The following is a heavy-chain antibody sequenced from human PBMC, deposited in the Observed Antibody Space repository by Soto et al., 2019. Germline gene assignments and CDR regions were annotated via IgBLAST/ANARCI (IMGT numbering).Heavy chain of an antibody. D-gene: IGHD3-10*01. Sequence: SATLSLTCTISGGSISSSIYYWGWIHQPTGKGLEWIGSIYYSGRTYYNPSLKSRVPISVDTSKNQFSLKLSSVTAADTAVYYCARLAAPLYYYGSGASWFDPWGQGTLVTAPQ. CDR2: IYYSGRT. J-gene: IGHJ5*02. CDR1: GGSISSSIYY. V-gene: IGHV4-39*01. CDR3: ARLAAPLYYYGSGASWFDP.